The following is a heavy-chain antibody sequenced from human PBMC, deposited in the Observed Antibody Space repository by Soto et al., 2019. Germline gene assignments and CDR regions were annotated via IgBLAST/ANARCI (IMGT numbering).Heavy chain of an antibody. J-gene: IGHJ5*02. Sequence: PXETLSLTCALSGAPITWGGYSWNWIRQPPGKGLEWIGYIFDGGSTYYNPSLRSRVTISVDRSRTQFSLKMSSVAAADTAVYYCARGSVVVRAAFMFNCFDLSGQGALVTVSS. CDR3: ARGSVVVRAAFMFNCFDL. CDR2: IFDGGST. D-gene: IGHD2-2*01. V-gene: IGHV4-30-2*01. CDR1: GAPITWGGYS.